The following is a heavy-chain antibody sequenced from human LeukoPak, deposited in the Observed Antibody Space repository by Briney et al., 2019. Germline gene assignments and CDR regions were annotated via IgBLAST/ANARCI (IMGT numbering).Heavy chain of an antibody. J-gene: IGHJ3*02. CDR1: GFIFNTYV. CDR3: ASSKRGTYRFDAYGI. CDR2: IRKDGKEI. V-gene: IGHV3-7*01. D-gene: IGHD3-16*02. Sequence: PGGSLRLSCAASGFIFNTYVMHWVRQAPGKGLEWMANIRKDGKEIDYVDSVKGRFTISSDHAKRSINLQMSSLRVEDTAVCYCASSKRGTYRFDAYGIWGQGTMVTVSS.